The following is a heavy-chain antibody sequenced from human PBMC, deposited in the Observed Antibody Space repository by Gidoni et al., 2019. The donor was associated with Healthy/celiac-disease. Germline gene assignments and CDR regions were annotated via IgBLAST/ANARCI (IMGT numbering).Heavy chain of an antibody. CDR3: ARDADYGGNAAHAFDI. V-gene: IGHV1-69*06. CDR2: IIPIFGTA. Sequence: QVQLVQSGAAVKKPGSSVKVSCKASGGTFSSYAISWVRQAPGQGLEWMGGIIPIFGTANYAQKFQGRVTITADKSTSTAYMELSSLRSEDTAVYYCARDADYGGNAAHAFDIWGQGTMVTVSS. J-gene: IGHJ3*02. D-gene: IGHD4-17*01. CDR1: GGTFSSYA.